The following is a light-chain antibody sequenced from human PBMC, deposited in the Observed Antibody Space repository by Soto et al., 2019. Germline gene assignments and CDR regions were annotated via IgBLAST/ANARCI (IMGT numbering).Light chain of an antibody. Sequence: QSVLTQPASVSGSPGQSITISCAGTTSDVAYYDLVSWYQQHPGRAPKLLIYEVDKRPSGISVRFSGSKSGATASLTISGLLPEDEAVYFCCTYAGHVPKFGGGTQVPVL. CDR2: EVD. J-gene: IGLJ2*01. CDR1: TSDVAYYDL. CDR3: CTYAGHVPK. V-gene: IGLV2-23*02.